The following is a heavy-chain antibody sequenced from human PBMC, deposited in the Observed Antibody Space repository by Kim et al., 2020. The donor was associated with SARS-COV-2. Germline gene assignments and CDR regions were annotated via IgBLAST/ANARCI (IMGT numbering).Heavy chain of an antibody. D-gene: IGHD3-10*01. CDR3: ARRDAAGSYYIY. J-gene: IGHJ4*02. V-gene: IGHV6-1*01. Sequence: GYAGYVKSRITISPDTSKNQFSLQLNSVTPEDTAVYYCARRDAAGSYYIYWGQGTLVTVSS.